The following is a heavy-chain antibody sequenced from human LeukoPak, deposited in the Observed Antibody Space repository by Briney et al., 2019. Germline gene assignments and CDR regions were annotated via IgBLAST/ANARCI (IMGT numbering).Heavy chain of an antibody. D-gene: IGHD5-18*01. V-gene: IGHV4-34*01. CDR1: GGSFSDYF. Sequence: SETLSLTCAVYGGSFSDYFWNWIRQPPGKGLEWIGEINHGGGTRYNPSLKSRVTMSVDTSKNQFSLNLRSVTAADTALYYCARDRSKGNSFFDSWGQGTLVTVSS. CDR3: ARDRSKGNSFFDS. CDR2: INHGGGT. J-gene: IGHJ4*02.